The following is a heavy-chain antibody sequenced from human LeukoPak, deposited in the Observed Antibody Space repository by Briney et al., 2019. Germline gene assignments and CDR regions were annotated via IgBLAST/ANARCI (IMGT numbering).Heavy chain of an antibody. CDR1: GFTCSSYS. D-gene: IGHD3-10*01. J-gene: IGHJ4*02. Sequence: GGSLRLSCAASGFTCSSYSMNWVRQAPGKGLEWVSYISSSGSTIYYADSVKGRFTISRDNAKNSLYLQMNSLRAEDTAVYYCARDLYYGSGNRYWGQGTLVTVSS. CDR3: ARDLYYGSGNRY. V-gene: IGHV3-48*04. CDR2: ISSSGSTI.